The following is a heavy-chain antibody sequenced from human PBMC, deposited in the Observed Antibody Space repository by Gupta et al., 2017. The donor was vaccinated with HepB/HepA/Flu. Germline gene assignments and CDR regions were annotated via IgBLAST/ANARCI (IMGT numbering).Heavy chain of an antibody. D-gene: IGHD1-14*01. V-gene: IGHV3-30-3*01. CDR3: ARSDLANRASVGFFDY. J-gene: IGHJ4*02. Sequence: QERLVEAGGGVVQPGGSLRLACAASGYVFSDYAMDWGRQAPGKGLEWVAIISSGGNNTHFGVFLRGRFSLSRDNSRNTVDMEMNSLSPVDPAVYYCARSDLANRASVGFFDYLFLGPLVTVAS. CDR2: ISSGGNNT. CDR1: GYVFSDYA.